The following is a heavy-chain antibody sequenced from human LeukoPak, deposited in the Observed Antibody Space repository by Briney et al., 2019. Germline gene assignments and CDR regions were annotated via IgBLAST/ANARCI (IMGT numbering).Heavy chain of an antibody. Sequence: SETLSLTCAVSGGSISSGGYSWSWIRQPPGKGLEWIGYIYYSGSTYYNPSLKSRVTISVDTSKNQFSLKLSSVTAADTAVYYCARKVFPDAFDIWGQGTMVTVSS. V-gene: IGHV4-30-4*07. CDR2: IYYSGST. CDR3: ARKVFPDAFDI. CDR1: GGSISSGGYS. J-gene: IGHJ3*02. D-gene: IGHD3-10*01.